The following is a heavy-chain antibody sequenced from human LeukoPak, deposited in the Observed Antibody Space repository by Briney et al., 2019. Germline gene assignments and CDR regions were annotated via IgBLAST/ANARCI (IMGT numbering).Heavy chain of an antibody. J-gene: IGHJ6*03. CDR1: GSTFSSYN. CDR3: ARDPYSGRYGDYYYYYMDV. D-gene: IGHD1-26*01. CDR2: ITSSSSYI. V-gene: IGHV3-21*01. Sequence: PGGSLRLSCAASGSTFSSYNMNWVRQAPGKGLEWVSSITSSSSYIYYADSVKGRFTISRDNAKNSLYLQINSLRAEDTAVYYCARDPYSGRYGDYYYYYMDVWGKGTTVTIS.